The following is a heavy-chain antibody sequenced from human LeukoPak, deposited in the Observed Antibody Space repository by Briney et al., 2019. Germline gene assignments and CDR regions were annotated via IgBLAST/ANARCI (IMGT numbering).Heavy chain of an antibody. J-gene: IGHJ3*02. CDR3: ARELTYYDYWSGHTRGAFDI. Sequence: PSETLSLTCAVYGGSFSGYYWSWIRQPPGKGLEWNGEINHSGSTNYNPSLKSRVTISVDTSKNQFSLKLSSVTAADTAVYYCARELTYYDYWSGHTRGAFDISGQGTMVTVSS. V-gene: IGHV4-34*01. D-gene: IGHD3-3*01. CDR1: GGSFSGYY. CDR2: INHSGST.